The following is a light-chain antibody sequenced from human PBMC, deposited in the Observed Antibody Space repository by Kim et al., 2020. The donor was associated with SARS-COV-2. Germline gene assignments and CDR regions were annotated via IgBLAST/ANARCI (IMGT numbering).Light chain of an antibody. Sequence: SSELTQDPAVSVALGQTVWITCQGDSLRTNYANWYQQKPGQAPVLVMFGRNNRPSGTTDRFSGSSSGNTASLTITGAQAEDEADYYCNSRDSSGHHQVFGTGTKVTVL. J-gene: IGLJ1*01. CDR3: NSRDSSGHHQV. CDR1: SLRTNY. CDR2: GRN. V-gene: IGLV3-19*01.